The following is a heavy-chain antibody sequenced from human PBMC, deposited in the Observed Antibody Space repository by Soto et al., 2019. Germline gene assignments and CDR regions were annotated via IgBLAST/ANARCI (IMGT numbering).Heavy chain of an antibody. D-gene: IGHD2-15*01. Sequence: ASVKVSCKTSGYTFTSYYIHWVRQAPGQGLEWMGWINPNTGDTNYAQRFEDWVTMTRDTSISTAYMELRRLKSDDTAMYYCARDRGYSSSYNYYFYFGMDVWGQGTPVTVSS. J-gene: IGHJ6*02. CDR2: INPNTGDT. CDR1: GYTFTSYY. CDR3: ARDRGYSSSYNYYFYFGMDV. V-gene: IGHV1-2*04.